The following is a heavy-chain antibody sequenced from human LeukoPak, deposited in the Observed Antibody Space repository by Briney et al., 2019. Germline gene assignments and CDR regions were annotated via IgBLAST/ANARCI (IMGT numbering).Heavy chain of an antibody. V-gene: IGHV3-66*01. J-gene: IGHJ4*02. CDR3: ARDRGGNYTKSPFDY. CDR1: GFTVSSNY. CDR2: IYSGGST. Sequence: PGGSLRLSCAASGFTVSSNYMSWVRQAPGKGLEWVSVIYSGGSTYYADSVKGRFTISRDNSKNTLYLQMNSLRAEDTAVYYCARDRGGNYTKSPFDYWGQGTLVTVSS. D-gene: IGHD1-26*01.